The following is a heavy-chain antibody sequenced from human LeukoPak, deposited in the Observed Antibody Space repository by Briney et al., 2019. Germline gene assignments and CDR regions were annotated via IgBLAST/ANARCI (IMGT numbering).Heavy chain of an antibody. CDR2: ISAYNGNT. V-gene: IGHV1-18*01. CDR3: ARDLSSDSGSNWFDP. J-gene: IGHJ5*02. D-gene: IGHD3-22*01. CDR1: GYTFTSYG. Sequence: GASVKVSCKASGYTFTSYGISWVRQAPGQGLEWMGWISAYNGNTNYAQKLQGRVTMTTDTSTSTAYMELRSLRSDDTAVYYCARDLSSDSGSNWFDPWGQGTLVTVSS.